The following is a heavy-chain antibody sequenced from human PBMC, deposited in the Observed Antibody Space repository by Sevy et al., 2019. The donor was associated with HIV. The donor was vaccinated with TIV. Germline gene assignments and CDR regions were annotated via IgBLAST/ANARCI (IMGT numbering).Heavy chain of an antibody. CDR2: ISSSGSST. V-gene: IGHV3-48*03. CDR3: TRNGGAFDNGFDP. D-gene: IGHD2-8*01. CDR1: GFTFSSYD. Sequence: GGSLRLSCTASGFTFSSYDMNWVRQAPGKGLEWVSKISSSGSSTYYADSVKGRFTISRDYAKNSLNLQMNSLRAEDTAVYYCTRNGGAFDNGFDPWGQGTLVTVSS. J-gene: IGHJ5*02.